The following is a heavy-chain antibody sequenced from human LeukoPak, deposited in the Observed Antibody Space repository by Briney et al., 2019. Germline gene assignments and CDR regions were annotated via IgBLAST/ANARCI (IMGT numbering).Heavy chain of an antibody. Sequence: SETLSLTCTVSGGSTSSGSYYWSWVRQPPGKGLEWIGFVYYTGSTNYSPSLKSRVTISVDTSKNQFSLKLRSVTAADTAVYYCARISSSNWYNERGAFDVWGQGTMVTVSS. D-gene: IGHD6-13*01. CDR2: VYYTGST. CDR1: GGSTSSGSYY. V-gene: IGHV4-61*01. CDR3: ARISSSNWYNERGAFDV. J-gene: IGHJ3*01.